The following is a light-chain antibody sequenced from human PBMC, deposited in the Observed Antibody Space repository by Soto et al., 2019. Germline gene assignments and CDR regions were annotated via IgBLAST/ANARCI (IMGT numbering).Light chain of an antibody. V-gene: IGKV3-11*01. CDR2: DAS. CDR3: QQRSNWPGT. J-gene: IGKJ1*01. Sequence: EIVLTQSPATLSLSPGERATLSCRASQSVSSYLAWYQQKPGQAPRLLIYDASNRATGIPARFSGSGSWTDFTLTIRSLEPEDFAVYYCQQRSNWPGTFGQGTKVEIK. CDR1: QSVSSY.